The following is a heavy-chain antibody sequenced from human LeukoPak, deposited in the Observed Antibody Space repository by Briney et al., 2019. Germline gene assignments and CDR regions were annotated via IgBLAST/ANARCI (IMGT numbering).Heavy chain of an antibody. J-gene: IGHJ4*02. Sequence: GGSLRLSCAASGFTFSSYAMSWVRQAPGKGLEWVSGISDSGDNTYYADSVKGRFTISRDNSKFTLYLQMNSLRAEDTALYYCAKGRSTDRAWFGELLEWGQGNMVTVSS. CDR3: AKGRSTDRAWFGELLE. D-gene: IGHD3-10*01. V-gene: IGHV3-23*01. CDR1: GFTFSSYA. CDR2: ISDSGDNT.